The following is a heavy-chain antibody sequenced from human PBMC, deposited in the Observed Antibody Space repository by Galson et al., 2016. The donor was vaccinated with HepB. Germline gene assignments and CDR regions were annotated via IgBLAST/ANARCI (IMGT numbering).Heavy chain of an antibody. Sequence: SLRLSCAASGFTFSRYGMHWVRQAPGKGLEWVALIWSDGSNKYYADSVKGRFTISRDNSKNTAYLQMNSLRAEDRAVYYCAREAGIAAAATYDHWGQGTLVTVSS. J-gene: IGHJ5*02. D-gene: IGHD6-13*01. CDR3: AREAGIAAAATYDH. CDR1: GFTFSRYG. V-gene: IGHV3-33*01. CDR2: IWSDGSNK.